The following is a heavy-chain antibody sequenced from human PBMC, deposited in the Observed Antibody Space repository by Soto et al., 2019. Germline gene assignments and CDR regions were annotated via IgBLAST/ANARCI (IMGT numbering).Heavy chain of an antibody. V-gene: IGHV4-31*03. Sequence: QVQLQESGPGLVKPSQTLSLTCTVSGGSISSGGYYWSWIRQHPGKGPEWIGYIYYSGSTYYNPSLKSRVTISVDTSKNQFSLKLSSVTAADKAVYYCARDSQSRGVYYYGMDVWGQGTTVTVS. J-gene: IGHJ6*02. CDR2: IYYSGST. CDR3: ARDSQSRGVYYYGMDV. CDR1: GGSISSGGYY. D-gene: IGHD4-4*01.